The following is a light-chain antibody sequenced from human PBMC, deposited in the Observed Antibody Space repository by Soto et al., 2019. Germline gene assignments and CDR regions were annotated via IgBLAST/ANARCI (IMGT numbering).Light chain of an antibody. CDR1: NSDVGAYKF. CDR3: CSYAGSYNWV. Sequence: QSALTQPRSVSGSPGQSVTISCTGSNSDVGAYKFVSWLQHNPGEAPKVMIYDVTQRPSGVPDRFSGTKSGNTASLTISGLQAEDEADYYCCSYAGSYNWVLGSGTKLT. V-gene: IGLV2-11*01. CDR2: DVT. J-gene: IGLJ1*01.